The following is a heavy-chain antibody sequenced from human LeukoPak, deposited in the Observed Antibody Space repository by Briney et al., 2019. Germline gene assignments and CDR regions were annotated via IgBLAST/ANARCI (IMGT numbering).Heavy chain of an antibody. CDR1: GGSISGYY. CDR2: IHYTGRT. J-gene: IGHJ4*02. Sequence: NTSETLFLTCTVSGGSISGYYWSWIRQPPGKTLEWIAHIHYTGRTTYNPSLQSRVTMSLDTSRNQFSLNLNSVSATDTAVYYCARHKDGGSWLLDYWGPGTLVTVSS. V-gene: IGHV4-59*08. CDR3: ARHKDGGSWLLDY. D-gene: IGHD1-26*01.